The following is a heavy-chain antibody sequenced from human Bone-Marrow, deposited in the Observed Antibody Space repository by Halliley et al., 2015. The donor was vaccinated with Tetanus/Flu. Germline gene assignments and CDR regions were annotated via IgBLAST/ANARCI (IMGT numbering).Heavy chain of an antibody. CDR2: FRGSTDSP. CDR3: ASRRSVGTTYFDS. D-gene: IGHD1-26*01. Sequence: VSSFRGSTDSPYYAAPVKGRFTIPRDNSKNPLYLQRNSRRAGDTAVYYWASRRSVGTTYFDSWGQGTLVTVSS. J-gene: IGHJ4*02. V-gene: IGHV3-23*01.